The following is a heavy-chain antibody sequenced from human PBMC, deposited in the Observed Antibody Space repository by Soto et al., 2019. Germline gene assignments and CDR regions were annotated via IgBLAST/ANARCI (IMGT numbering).Heavy chain of an antibody. CDR1: GFTFSSYA. CDR3: AREVEGLDY. J-gene: IGHJ4*02. V-gene: IGHV3-30-3*01. Sequence: QVQLVESGGGVVQPGGSLRLSCAASGFTFSSYAMHWGRHAPGKGLEWVAIISYDGSNKYYADSVKGRFTISRDRSKNTLYLQMNSLTAEDTAVYYCAREVEGLDYWGQGTLVTVSS. D-gene: IGHD2-15*01. CDR2: ISYDGSNK.